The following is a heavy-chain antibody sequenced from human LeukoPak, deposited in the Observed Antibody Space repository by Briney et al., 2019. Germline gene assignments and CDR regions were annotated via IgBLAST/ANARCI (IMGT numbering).Heavy chain of an antibody. D-gene: IGHD3-9*01. CDR2: IYYSGAT. Sequence: PSETLSLTCTVSGGSISSYYWSWIRQAPGRGLEWIGHIYYSGATNYNPSLKSRVTISVDTSKNQFSLKLSSVTAADTAVYYCARLGRDYDILTGYYHPPLWGQGTLVTVSS. CDR3: ARLGRDYDILTGYYHPPL. V-gene: IGHV4-59*08. CDR1: GGSISSYY. J-gene: IGHJ4*02.